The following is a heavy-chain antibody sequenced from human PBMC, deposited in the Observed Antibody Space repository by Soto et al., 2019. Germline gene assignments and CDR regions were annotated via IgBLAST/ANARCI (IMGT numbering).Heavy chain of an antibody. Sequence: QVQLVQSGAEVKKPGSSVKVSCKASGGTFSSYAISLVRQAPGQGLEWIGGIIPIFGTANYAQKFQGRVTIAADESTSTAYMELSSLRSEDPAVYYCARSRRWLQSCDYWGQGTLVTVSS. CDR2: IIPIFGTA. CDR1: GGTFSSYA. CDR3: ARSRRWLQSCDY. V-gene: IGHV1-69*01. D-gene: IGHD5-12*01. J-gene: IGHJ4*02.